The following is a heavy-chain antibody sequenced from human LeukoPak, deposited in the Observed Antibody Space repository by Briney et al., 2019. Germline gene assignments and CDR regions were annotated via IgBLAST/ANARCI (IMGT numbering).Heavy chain of an antibody. D-gene: IGHD2-8*01. CDR1: EFTFSDYA. CDR3: ARDMVF. J-gene: IGHJ4*02. CDR2: ISYDGSNK. Sequence: GGSLRLSCAASEFTFSDYAMHWVRQAPGKGLEWVALISYDGSNKYYADSVKGRFTISRDNSKNTLYLQMNSLRAEDTAVYYCARDMVFWGQGTLVTVSS. V-gene: IGHV3-30-3*01.